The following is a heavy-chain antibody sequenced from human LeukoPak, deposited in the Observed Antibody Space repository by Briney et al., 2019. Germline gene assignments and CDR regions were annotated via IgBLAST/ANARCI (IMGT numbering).Heavy chain of an antibody. CDR3: ARSRDWYPFDF. CDR2: FDYKKTT. J-gene: IGHJ4*02. D-gene: IGHD3/OR15-3a*01. CDR1: GDSIGGRGYY. Sequence: SETLSLTCTVSGDSIGGRGYYWGWIRQPPGKGLEWIGNFDYKKTTYFNPALTSRVTISVDTSKNQFSLNLSSVTAADTAVFYCARSRDWYPFDFWGQGILVTVSS. V-gene: IGHV4-39*01.